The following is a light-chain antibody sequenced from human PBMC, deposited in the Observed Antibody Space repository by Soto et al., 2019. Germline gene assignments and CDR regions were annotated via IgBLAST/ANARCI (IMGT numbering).Light chain of an antibody. CDR1: QSVLYSSNNKNY. CDR2: WAS. V-gene: IGKV4-1*01. J-gene: IGKJ2*01. CDR3: QQYYSTLHT. Sequence: DIVMTQSPDSLAVSLGERATINCKSSQSVLYSSNNKNYLAWYQQEPGQPPKLLIYWASTRESGVPDRFSGSGSGTDFTLTISSLQAEDVAVYYCQQYYSTLHTFGQGTKLETK.